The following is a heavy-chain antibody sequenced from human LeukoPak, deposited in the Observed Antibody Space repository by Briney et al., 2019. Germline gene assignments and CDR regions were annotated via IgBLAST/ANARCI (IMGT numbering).Heavy chain of an antibody. D-gene: IGHD1-7*01. CDR1: GGSISSYY. V-gene: IGHV4-59*01. J-gene: IGHJ6*02. CDR3: AREPESLRNYPYSMDV. Sequence: PSETLSLTCTVSGGSISSYYWSWIRQPPGKGLEWIGYIYYSGSTNYNPSLKSRVTISVDTSKNQFSLKLSSVTAADTAVYYCAREPESLRNYPYSMDVWGQGTTVTVSS. CDR2: IYYSGST.